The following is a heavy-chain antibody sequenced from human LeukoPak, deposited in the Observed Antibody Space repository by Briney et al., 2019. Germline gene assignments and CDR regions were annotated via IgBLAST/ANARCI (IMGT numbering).Heavy chain of an antibody. CDR2: INPNSGGT. V-gene: IGHV1-2*02. CDR3: ARVSSSTSSFYYYYYMDV. Sequence: GASVKVSCKASGYTFTNSYIHWVRQAPGQGLEWMGWINPNSGGTNYAQKFQGRVTMTRDTSISTAYMELSRLRSDDTAVYYCARVSSSTSSFYYYYYMDVWGKGTTVTISS. CDR1: GYTFTNSY. J-gene: IGHJ6*03. D-gene: IGHD2-2*01.